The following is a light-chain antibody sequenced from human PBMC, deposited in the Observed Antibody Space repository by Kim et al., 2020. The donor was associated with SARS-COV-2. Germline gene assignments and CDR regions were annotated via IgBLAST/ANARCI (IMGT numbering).Light chain of an antibody. CDR3: QQSGSSPLT. Sequence: EIVLTQSPGTLSLSPGERATLSCRASQSVGSSYLAWYQQKPGQAPRLLIYGASSRATGIPDRFSGSGSGTDFTLTISRLEPEDFAVYYCQQSGSSPLTFGGGTKVDIK. V-gene: IGKV3-20*01. CDR1: QSVGSSY. CDR2: GAS. J-gene: IGKJ4*01.